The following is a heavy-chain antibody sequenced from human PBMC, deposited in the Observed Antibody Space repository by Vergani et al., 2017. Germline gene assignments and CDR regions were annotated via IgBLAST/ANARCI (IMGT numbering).Heavy chain of an antibody. J-gene: IGHJ6*02. CDR1: GFTFSSYS. D-gene: IGHD2-21*02. V-gene: IGHV3-21*01. Sequence: EVQLVESGGGLVKRGGSLRLSCAASGFTFSSYSMNWVRQAPGKGLEWVSSISSSSSYIYYADSVKGRFTISRDNAKNSLYLQMNSLRAEDTAVYYCARGSGYCGGDCYSYYYYGMDVWGQGTTVTVSS. CDR2: ISSSSSYI. CDR3: ARGSGYCGGDCYSYYYYGMDV.